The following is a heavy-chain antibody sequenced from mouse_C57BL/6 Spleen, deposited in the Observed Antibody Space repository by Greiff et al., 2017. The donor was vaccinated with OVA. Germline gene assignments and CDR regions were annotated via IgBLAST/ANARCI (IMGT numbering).Heavy chain of an antibody. CDR3: AREGITTVPWYFDV. CDR1: GYTFTSYW. J-gene: IGHJ1*03. Sequence: VQLQQSGAELAKPGASVKLSCKASGYTFTSYWMHWVKQRPGQGLEWIGYINPSSGYTKYNQKFKDKATWTADKSSSTAYMQLSSLTYEDSAVYYCAREGITTVPWYFDVWGTGTTVTVSS. D-gene: IGHD1-1*01. CDR2: INPSSGYT. V-gene: IGHV1-7*01.